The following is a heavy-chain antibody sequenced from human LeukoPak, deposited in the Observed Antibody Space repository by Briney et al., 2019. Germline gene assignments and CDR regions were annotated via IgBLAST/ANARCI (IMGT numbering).Heavy chain of an antibody. CDR2: IIPIFGTA. CDR3: ARRTDTAMFTPIAHDY. Sequence: SVKVSCKASGGTFTSYAISWVRQAPGKGLEWMGGIIPIFGTANYAQKFQGRVTITADESTSTAYMELSSLRSEDTAVYYCARRTDTAMFTPIAHDYWGQATLVTVAT. CDR1: GGTFTSYA. D-gene: IGHD5-18*01. J-gene: IGHJ4*02. V-gene: IGHV1-69*13.